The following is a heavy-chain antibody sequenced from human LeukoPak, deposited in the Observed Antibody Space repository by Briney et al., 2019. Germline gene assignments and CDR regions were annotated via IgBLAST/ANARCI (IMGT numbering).Heavy chain of an antibody. Sequence: PGGSLRLSCAASGFTFSSFAMSWVRQAPGKGLQWVSTVSGNGAYTYYPDSVKGRFTISRDRSRNTVYLQVNSLSAEDTAVYYCARYGDPDSAGLLGKPYFDFWGQGALVTVSS. J-gene: IGHJ4*02. CDR3: ARYGDPDSAGLLGKPYFDF. D-gene: IGHD3-22*01. V-gene: IGHV3-23*01. CDR2: VSGNGAYT. CDR1: GFTFSSFA.